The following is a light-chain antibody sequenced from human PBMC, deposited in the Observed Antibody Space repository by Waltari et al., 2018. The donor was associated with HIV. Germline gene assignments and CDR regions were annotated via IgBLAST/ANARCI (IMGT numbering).Light chain of an antibody. CDR3: QQRSNWLFT. CDR2: DAS. V-gene: IGKV3-11*01. Sequence: EIVLTQSPATLSLSPGERATLFCRASQSVSSYLAWYQQKPGQAPRLLIYDASNRATGIPARFSGSGSGTDFTLTISSLEPEDFAFYYCQQRSNWLFTFGPGTKVDIK. CDR1: QSVSSY. J-gene: IGKJ3*01.